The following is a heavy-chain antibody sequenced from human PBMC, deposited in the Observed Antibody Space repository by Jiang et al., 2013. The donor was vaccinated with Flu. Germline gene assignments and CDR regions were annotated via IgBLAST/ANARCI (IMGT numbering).Heavy chain of an antibody. CDR2: IYYTGHP. CDR3: ARWRSYWYFDL. CDR1: GASISSDY. J-gene: IGHJ2*01. Sequence: SLTCNVAGASISSDYWSWIRQSPGKGPEWIGYIYYTGHPNYNPSLESRVTISLDRSKGQLSLKVSSVTTADTAVYYCARWRSYWYFDLWGRGTLVTVSS. V-gene: IGHV4-59*13.